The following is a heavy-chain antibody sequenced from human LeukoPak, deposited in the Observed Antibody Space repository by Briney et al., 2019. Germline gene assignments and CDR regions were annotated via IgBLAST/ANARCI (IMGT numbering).Heavy chain of an antibody. CDR2: ISGSGGST. D-gene: IGHD2-15*01. CDR3: AKDWARYCSGGSCRRGSYFDY. Sequence: GGSLRLSCAASGFTFSSYAMSWVRQAPGRGLEWVSAISGSGGSTYYADSVKGRFTISRDNSKNTLYLQMNSLRAEDTAVYYCAKDWARYCSGGSCRRGSYFDYWGQGTLVTVSS. V-gene: IGHV3-23*01. J-gene: IGHJ4*02. CDR1: GFTFSSYA.